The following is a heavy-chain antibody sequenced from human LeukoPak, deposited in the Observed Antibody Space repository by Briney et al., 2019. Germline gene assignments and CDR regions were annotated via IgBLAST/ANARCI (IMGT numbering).Heavy chain of an antibody. CDR2: ISSSGVDT. D-gene: IGHD5-24*01. V-gene: IGHV3-23*01. CDR1: GFTISSSH. J-gene: IGHJ4*02. CDR3: AMQNSRATALAF. Sequence: GGSLRLSYAAYGFTISSSHMIWVRQAPGKGLEWVSGISSSGVDTPYADSVKGRFTISRDNSKNTLYLQMNSLRVEDSAIYYCAMQNSRATALAFWGQGNLVTVSS.